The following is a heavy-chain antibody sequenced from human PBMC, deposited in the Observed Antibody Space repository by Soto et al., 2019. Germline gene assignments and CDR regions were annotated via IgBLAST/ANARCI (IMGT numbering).Heavy chain of an antibody. J-gene: IGHJ4*02. V-gene: IGHV3-23*01. CDR3: AKDAPYDFWSGYWEIDY. CDR2: ISGSGGST. Sequence: GGSLRLSCAASGFTFTSYAMSWVRQAPGKGLEWVSAISGSGGSTYYADSVKGRFTISRDNSKHTLYLQMNSLRAEDTAVYYCAKDAPYDFWSGYWEIDYWGQGTLVTVSS. CDR1: GFTFTSYA. D-gene: IGHD3-3*01.